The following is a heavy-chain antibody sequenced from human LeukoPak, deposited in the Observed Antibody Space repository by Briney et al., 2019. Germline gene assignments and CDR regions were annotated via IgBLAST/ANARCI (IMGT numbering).Heavy chain of an antibody. D-gene: IGHD5-18*01. CDR2: KYYRSKWYN. J-gene: IGHJ2*01. CDR1: GDSVSSNSAT. CDR3: ARAGSYGYYWYFDL. V-gene: IGHV6-1*01. Sequence: SQTLSLTCAISGDSVSSNSATWNWIRQSPSRGLEWLGNKYYRSKWYNDYAVSVKSRITINPDTSKNQFSLQLNSVTPEDTAVYYCARAGSYGYYWYFDLWGRGTLVTVSS.